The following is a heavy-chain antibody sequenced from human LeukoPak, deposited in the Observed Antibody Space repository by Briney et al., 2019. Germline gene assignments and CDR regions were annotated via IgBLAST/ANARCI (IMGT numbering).Heavy chain of an antibody. V-gene: IGHV1-69*05. CDR1: GGTFSSYA. CDR2: IIPIFGTA. CDR3: AINYGDSYYYYGMDV. J-gene: IGHJ6*02. D-gene: IGHD4-17*01. Sequence: ASVKVPCKASGGTFSSYAISWVRQAPGQGLEWMGGIIPIFGTANYAQKLRGRVTMTTDTSTSTAYMELRSLRSDDTAVYYCAINYGDSYYYYGMDVWAKGPRSPSP.